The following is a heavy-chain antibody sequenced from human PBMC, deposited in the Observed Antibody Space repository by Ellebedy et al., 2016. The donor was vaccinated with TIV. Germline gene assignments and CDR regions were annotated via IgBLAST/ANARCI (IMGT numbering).Heavy chain of an antibody. V-gene: IGHV3-23*01. Sequence: PGGSLRLSCTASGFTFSTFAMSWVRQAPGKGLEWLSGITGGGDTTYYADSVKGRFTISRDNSKNTLFLQMNSLRAEDTAVYYCARANTAMVRRNHMDVWGQGTTVTVSS. D-gene: IGHD5-18*01. CDR1: GFTFSTFA. CDR3: ARANTAMVRRNHMDV. J-gene: IGHJ6*02. CDR2: ITGGGDTT.